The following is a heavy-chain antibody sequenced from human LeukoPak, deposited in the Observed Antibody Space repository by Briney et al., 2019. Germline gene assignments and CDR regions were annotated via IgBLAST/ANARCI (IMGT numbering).Heavy chain of an antibody. CDR2: ISPNSGGT. V-gene: IGHV1-2*02. CDR3: ARDYSSSPPRTFDY. Sequence: ASVKVSCKASGYTFTGYYMHWARQAPGQGLEWMGWISPNSGGTNYAPKFQGRVTMTRDTSISTAYMELSSLRSDDTAVYYCARDYSSSPPRTFDYWGRGTLATVSS. CDR1: GYTFTGYY. D-gene: IGHD6-6*01. J-gene: IGHJ4*02.